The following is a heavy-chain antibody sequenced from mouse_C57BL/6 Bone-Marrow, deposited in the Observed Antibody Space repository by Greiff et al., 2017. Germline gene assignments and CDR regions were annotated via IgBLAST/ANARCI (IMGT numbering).Heavy chain of an antibody. D-gene: IGHD2-1*01. J-gene: IGHJ3*01. V-gene: IGHV1-15*01. CDR3: TRGGNPSWFAY. Sequence: LVESGAELVRPGASVTLSCKASGYTFTDYEMHWVKQTPVHGLEWIGAIDPETGGTAYNQKFKGKAILTADKSSSTAYMELRSLTSEDSAVYYCTRGGNPSWFAYWGQGTLVTVSA. CDR2: IDPETGGT. CDR1: GYTFTDYE.